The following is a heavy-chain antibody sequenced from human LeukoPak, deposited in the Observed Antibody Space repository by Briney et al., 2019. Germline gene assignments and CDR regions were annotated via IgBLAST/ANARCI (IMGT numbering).Heavy chain of an antibody. CDR3: ARKLRIAVAASFDY. D-gene: IGHD6-19*01. Sequence: GGSLRLSCAASGFTFGSYEMNWVRQAPGKGLEWVSFISSNGSSIYYADSVKGRFTISRDNAKNSLYLQMNSLRAEDTAVYYCARKLRIAVAASFDYWGPGTLVTVSS. J-gene: IGHJ4*02. CDR1: GFTFGSYE. V-gene: IGHV3-48*03. CDR2: ISSNGSSI.